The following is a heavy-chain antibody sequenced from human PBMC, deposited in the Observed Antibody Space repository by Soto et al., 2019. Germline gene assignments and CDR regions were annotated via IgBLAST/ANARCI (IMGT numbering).Heavy chain of an antibody. CDR1: GFTFSDYY. CDR2: SRDKANSYTT. D-gene: IGHD1-26*01. Sequence: PGGSLRLSCAASGFTFSDYYLHWVRQAPGKGLEWIGRSRDKANSYTTDYAASVKGRFTISREDSRNSLYLQMNNLKTEDTAVYYCASLRGNYSDHWGQGTLVTVSS. V-gene: IGHV3-72*01. CDR3: ASLRGNYSDH. J-gene: IGHJ4*02.